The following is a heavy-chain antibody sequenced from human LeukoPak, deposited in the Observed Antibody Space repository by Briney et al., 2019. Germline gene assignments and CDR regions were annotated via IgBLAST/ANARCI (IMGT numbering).Heavy chain of an antibody. D-gene: IGHD6-6*01. CDR1: GFTFSDYG. Sequence: PGGSLRLSCAASGFTFSDYGIHWVRQAPGQGLEWVALIWYVGSKKYYADSVKGRFTISRDNTKNTLYLQLNSLRADDTAVYYCARAHSSSSTFDLWGQGTLVTVSS. J-gene: IGHJ4*02. V-gene: IGHV3-33*01. CDR3: ARAHSSSSTFDL. CDR2: IWYVGSKK.